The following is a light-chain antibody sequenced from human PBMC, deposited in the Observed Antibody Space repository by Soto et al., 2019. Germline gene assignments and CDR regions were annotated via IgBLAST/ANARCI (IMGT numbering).Light chain of an antibody. V-gene: IGKV3-11*01. Sequence: EIVMTQSPATLSFSPGEVATLSCRARQSVSSNLAWYQQKRGQAPRLLIYGASNRATGIPDRFSGSGSGTDFTLTISRLEPEDFAVYYCQQRSNWPPITSGQRTRLETK. CDR2: GAS. CDR3: QQRSNWPPIT. J-gene: IGKJ5*01. CDR1: QSVSSN.